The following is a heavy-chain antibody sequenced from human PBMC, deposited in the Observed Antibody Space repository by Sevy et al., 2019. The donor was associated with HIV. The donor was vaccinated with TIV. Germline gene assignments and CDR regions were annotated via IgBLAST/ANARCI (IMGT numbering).Heavy chain of an antibody. CDR3: ARGRVTSHYFDY. V-gene: IGHV3-30*04. CDR1: GFTFSNYA. CDR2: ISDDGSKT. J-gene: IGHJ4*02. D-gene: IGHD2-21*02. Sequence: GESLKISCAASGFTFSNYAVHWVRQAPGKGLEWVAVISDDGSKTYYADSVNGRFTISRDNSKNTLYLQMNSLRADDTALYYCARGRVTSHYFDYWGQGTLVTVSS.